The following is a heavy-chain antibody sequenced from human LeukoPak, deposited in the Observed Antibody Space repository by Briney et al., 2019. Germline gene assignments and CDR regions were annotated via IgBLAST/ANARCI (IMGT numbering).Heavy chain of an antibody. CDR2: IWYDGSNK. Sequence: GGSLRLSCATSGFTFRSHAMHWVRQSPGKGLEWVAQIWYDGSNKYYADSEKGRFSVSRDNSKNTLYLQMNSLRVEDTAVYYCAKVRTYFYHGLDVWGQGTRSPSP. CDR1: GFTFRSHA. J-gene: IGHJ6*02. CDR3: AKVRTYFYHGLDV. D-gene: IGHD1-14*01. V-gene: IGHV3-33*06.